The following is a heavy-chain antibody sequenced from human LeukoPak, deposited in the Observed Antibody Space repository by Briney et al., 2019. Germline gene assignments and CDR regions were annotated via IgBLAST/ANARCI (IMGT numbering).Heavy chain of an antibody. V-gene: IGHV3-23*01. J-gene: IGHJ4*02. Sequence: GGSLRLSCAASGFTFSTYAMSWVRQAPGKGLEWVSAIGTSGGDTYYPDSVKGRFTVSRDDSKNMLYLQMNRLRAEDTAVYYCAKSFGPGSFFGYWGQGTLVTVSS. D-gene: IGHD3-10*01. CDR1: GFTFSTYA. CDR2: IGTSGGDT. CDR3: AKSFGPGSFFGY.